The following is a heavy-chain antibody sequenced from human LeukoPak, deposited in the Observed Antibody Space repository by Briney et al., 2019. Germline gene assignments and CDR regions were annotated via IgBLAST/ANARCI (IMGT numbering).Heavy chain of an antibody. CDR2: IYYSRST. D-gene: IGHD3-16*01. J-gene: IGHJ4*02. V-gene: IGHV4-59*01. CDR1: GGFISSYY. Sequence: SETLSLTCSVCGGFISSYYWSWLRQPPGKGLEGIGYIYYSRSTTYNPSLQSRVTISVDTSKNQFSLQLSSVTSAATAVYYCARQATFRSGTLWGQGTLVTVSS. CDR3: ARQATFRSGTL.